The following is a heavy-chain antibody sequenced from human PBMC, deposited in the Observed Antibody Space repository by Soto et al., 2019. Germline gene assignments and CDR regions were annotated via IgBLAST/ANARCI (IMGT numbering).Heavy chain of an antibody. CDR2: MDPNSGNT. Sequence: ASVKVSCKTSGYTLSNYDINWVRQATGQGLEWMAWMDPNSGNTGYAQKFQGRLTVTWDTSIATAYVELSSLTFDDTAVYYCAKAFVPGWSRYGVDVWGQGTTVTVSS. V-gene: IGHV1-8*01. CDR3: AKAFVPGWSRYGVDV. CDR1: GYTLSNYD. D-gene: IGHD6-19*01. J-gene: IGHJ6*02.